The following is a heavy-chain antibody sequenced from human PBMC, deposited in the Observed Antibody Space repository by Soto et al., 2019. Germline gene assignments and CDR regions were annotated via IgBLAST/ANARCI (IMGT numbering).Heavy chain of an antibody. CDR3: ARSDFDWLSQARYYVDY. J-gene: IGHJ4*02. CDR2: INPSGGST. V-gene: IGHV1-46*01. Sequence: QVQLVQSGAEVKKPGASVKVSCNASGYTFTTYYIHWVRQAPGQGLEWMGIINPSGGSTTYAQKFQGRVTMTRATSTSTVYMELSSLTSEDTAVYYCARSDFDWLSQARYYVDYWGQGTLVTVSS. CDR1: GYTFTTYY. D-gene: IGHD3-9*01.